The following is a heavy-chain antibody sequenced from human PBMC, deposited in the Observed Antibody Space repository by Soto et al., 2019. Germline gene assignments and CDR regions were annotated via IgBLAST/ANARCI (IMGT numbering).Heavy chain of an antibody. D-gene: IGHD1-26*01. V-gene: IGHV4-34*02. J-gene: IGHJ4*02. CDR3: ARLRWEQPWVFDY. Sequence: QVQLQQWGAGLLKPSETLSLTCAVYGGSFSGYYWSWIRQPPVKGLEWIGEINPSGGPNYNPSLKSRVTISVDTSKNQFSLKLSSVTAADTAVFYCARLRWEQPWVFDYWGQGTLVTVSS. CDR1: GGSFSGYY. CDR2: INPSGGP.